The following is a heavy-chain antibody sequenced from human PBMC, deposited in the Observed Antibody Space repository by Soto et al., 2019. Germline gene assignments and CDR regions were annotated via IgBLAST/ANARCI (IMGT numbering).Heavy chain of an antibody. J-gene: IGHJ6*02. CDR2: IYHSGST. Sequence: SETLSLTCAVSGGSISSGGYSWSWIRQPPGKGLEWIGYIYHSGSTYYNPSLKSRVTISVDRSRNQFSLTLTSVTAADTAVYYCARGSWEREGYLMDVWGQGTTVTVSS. D-gene: IGHD1-26*01. V-gene: IGHV4-30-2*01. CDR3: ARGSWEREGYLMDV. CDR1: GGSISSGGYS.